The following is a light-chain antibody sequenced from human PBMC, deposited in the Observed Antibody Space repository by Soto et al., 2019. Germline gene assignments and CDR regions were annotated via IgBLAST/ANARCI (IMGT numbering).Light chain of an antibody. CDR2: GXS. Sequence: IQMTQSPSSLSASIGDRVTITXRASHGISIYLTWYQQKPGXAPEXXXAGXSSFQIGCPSSLSGSGSATDFTRTISSLQPEDCATYYWQQSYRTTRTFGGGTKVDI. J-gene: IGKJ4*01. CDR3: QQSYRTTRT. CDR1: HGISIY. V-gene: IGKV1-39*01.